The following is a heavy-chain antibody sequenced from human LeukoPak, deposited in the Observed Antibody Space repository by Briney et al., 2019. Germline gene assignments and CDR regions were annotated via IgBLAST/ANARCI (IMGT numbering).Heavy chain of an antibody. D-gene: IGHD3-10*01. CDR1: GGSISSYY. CDR3: ATGTYYFDS. J-gene: IGHJ4*02. V-gene: IGHV4-59*01. Sequence: PSETLSLTCTVSGGSISSYYCSWIRQPPGKGLEWIGYISYSGSTNYNPSLKSRVIISVDTSKNHFSLKLTSVTAADTAVYYCATGTYYFDSWGLGTLVTVSS. CDR2: ISYSGST.